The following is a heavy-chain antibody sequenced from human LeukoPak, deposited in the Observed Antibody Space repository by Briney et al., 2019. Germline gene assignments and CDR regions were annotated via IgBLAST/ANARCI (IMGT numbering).Heavy chain of an antibody. V-gene: IGHV4-39*07. CDR1: GDSISSSSYY. D-gene: IGHD2-2*02. CDR2: IYYSGST. J-gene: IGHJ5*02. Sequence: SETLSLTCTVSGDSISSSSYYWGWLRQPPGKGLEWIGSIYYSGSTYYNPSLKSQVTISVDTSKNQFSLKLSSVTAADTAGYYCATTYCSSTSCYNGWFDPWGQGTLVTVSS. CDR3: ATTYCSSTSCYNGWFDP.